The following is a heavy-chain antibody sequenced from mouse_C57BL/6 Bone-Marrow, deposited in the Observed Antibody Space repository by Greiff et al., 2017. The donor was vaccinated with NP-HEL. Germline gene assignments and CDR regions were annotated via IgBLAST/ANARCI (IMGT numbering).Heavy chain of an antibody. Sequence: QVQLQQSGAELVRPGASVKLSCKASGYTFTDYYINWVKQRPGQGLEWIARIYPGSGNTYYNEKFKGKATLTAEKSSSTAYMQRSSLTSEDSAVYFCARDSSGLGDWGQGTLVTVSA. CDR3: ARDSSGLGD. CDR1: GYTFTDYY. J-gene: IGHJ3*01. V-gene: IGHV1-76*01. CDR2: IYPGSGNT. D-gene: IGHD3-2*02.